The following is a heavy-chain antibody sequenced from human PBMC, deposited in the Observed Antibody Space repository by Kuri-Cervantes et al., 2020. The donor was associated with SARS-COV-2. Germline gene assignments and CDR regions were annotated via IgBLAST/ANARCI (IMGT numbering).Heavy chain of an antibody. CDR1: GGSFSGYY. CDR2: INHSGST. J-gene: IGHJ4*02. Sequence: GSLRLSCAVYGGSFSGYYWSWIRQPPGKGLEWIGEINHSGSTNYNPSLKSRLSLSVDTSKNQFSLKLTSVTAADTAIYYCARHYAFDRFHKWGQGTQVTVSS. CDR3: ARHYAFDRFHK. V-gene: IGHV4-34*01. D-gene: IGHD3-9*01.